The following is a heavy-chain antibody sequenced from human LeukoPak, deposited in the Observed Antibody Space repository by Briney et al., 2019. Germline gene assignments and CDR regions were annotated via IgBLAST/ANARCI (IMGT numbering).Heavy chain of an antibody. D-gene: IGHD6-19*01. V-gene: IGHV3-23*01. Sequence: GGSLRLSCAASGLTFSDYAMSWFRQAPGKGLEWVSGITSGFKGRFTISRDNSKNTFHLQLNSLRAEDTAVYYCAKDYSESRVAGVFFEYWGQGTLVTVSS. CDR3: AKDYSESRVAGVFFEY. J-gene: IGHJ4*02. CDR1: GLTFSDYA. CDR2: ITSG.